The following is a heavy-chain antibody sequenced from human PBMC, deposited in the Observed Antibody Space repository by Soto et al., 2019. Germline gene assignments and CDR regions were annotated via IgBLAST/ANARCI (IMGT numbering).Heavy chain of an antibody. J-gene: IGHJ5*02. D-gene: IGHD2-15*01. CDR3: AREYCSAGSCRHAP. CDR1: GYTFTSYY. CDR2: INPSDGST. V-gene: IGHV1-46*03. Sequence: ASVKVSCKAAGYTFTSYYMHWVRQAPGQGLEWMGIINPSDGSTLYAQRFQGRVTMTRDTSTTTVYMDLSSLRSEDTAVYYCAREYCSAGSCRHAPWGQGTLVPVSS.